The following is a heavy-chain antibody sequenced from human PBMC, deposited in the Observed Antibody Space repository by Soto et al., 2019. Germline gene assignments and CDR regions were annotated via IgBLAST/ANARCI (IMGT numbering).Heavy chain of an antibody. CDR1: GGSFSGYY. CDR2: INHSGST. J-gene: IGHJ6*02. V-gene: IGHV4-34*01. CDR3: ARLNGYCVSTGCHGYYGMDV. D-gene: IGHD2-2*03. Sequence: ASETLSLTCAVYGGSFSGYYWNWIRQPPGKGLEWIGEINHSGSTNYHPSLLSRVTISADTSMNEFSLRLSSVTAADTAVYYCARLNGYCVSTGCHGYYGMDVWGQGTTVTVSS.